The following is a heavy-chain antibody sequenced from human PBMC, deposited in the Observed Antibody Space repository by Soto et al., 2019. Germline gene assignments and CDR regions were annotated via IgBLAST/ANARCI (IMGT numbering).Heavy chain of an antibody. J-gene: IGHJ4*02. CDR2: ISAHNGNT. CDR3: ARGRYGDY. V-gene: IGHV1-18*01. Sequence: QVHLVQSGAEVKKPGASVKVSCKGSGYAFTTYGITWVRQAPGQGLEWMGWISAHNGNTNYAQKLQGRVTVTRDTSTSTAKMELRSLRSDDTAVYYCARGRYGDYWGQGALVTVSS. D-gene: IGHD1-1*01. CDR1: GYAFTTYG.